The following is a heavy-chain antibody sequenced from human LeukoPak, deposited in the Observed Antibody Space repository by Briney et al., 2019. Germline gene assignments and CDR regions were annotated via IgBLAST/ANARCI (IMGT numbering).Heavy chain of an antibody. CDR3: AKELMVTTSPATYYYYGMDV. Sequence: GGSLRLSCAASGFTFSSYAMHWVRQAPGKGLEWVSGISWNSGSIGYADSVKGRFTISRDNAKNSLYLQMNSLRAEDTALYYCAKELMVTTSPATYYYYGMDVWGQGTTVTASS. J-gene: IGHJ6*02. CDR1: GFTFSSYA. CDR2: ISWNSGSI. D-gene: IGHD2-8*01. V-gene: IGHV3-9*01.